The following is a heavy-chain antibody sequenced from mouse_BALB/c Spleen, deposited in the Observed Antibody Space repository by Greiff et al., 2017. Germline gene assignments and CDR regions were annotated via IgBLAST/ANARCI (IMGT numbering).Heavy chain of an antibody. D-gene: IGHD2-1*01. CDR1: GYTFTSYY. V-gene: IGHV1S81*02. Sequence: VQLQQPGAELVKPGASVKLSCKASGYTFTSYYMYWVKQRPGQGLEWIGGINPSNGGTNFNEKFKSKATLTVDKSSSTAYMQLSSLTSEDSAVYYCTWDGNYGFAYWGQGTLVTVSA. CDR3: TWDGNYGFAY. J-gene: IGHJ3*01. CDR2: INPSNGGT.